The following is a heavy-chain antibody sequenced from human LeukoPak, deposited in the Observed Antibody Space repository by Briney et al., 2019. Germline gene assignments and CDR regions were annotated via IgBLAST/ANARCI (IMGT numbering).Heavy chain of an antibody. CDR1: GITFSNYA. CDR2: IGTTGTST. Sequence: GGSLRLSCAASGITFSNYAMSWVRLAPGRGLEWVSCIGTTGTSTYYADSVKGRFTISRDNSWNTLYLQVNSLRADDTAVYYCAKSTVRMAAAGDFDYWGQGTLVTVSS. V-gene: IGHV3-23*01. D-gene: IGHD6-13*01. CDR3: AKSTVRMAAAGDFDY. J-gene: IGHJ4*02.